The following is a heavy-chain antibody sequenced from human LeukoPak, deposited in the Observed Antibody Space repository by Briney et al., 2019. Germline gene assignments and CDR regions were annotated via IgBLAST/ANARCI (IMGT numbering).Heavy chain of an antibody. V-gene: IGHV1-69*05. Sequence: EASVKVSCKASRGTFSSYAISWVRQAPGQGLEWMGGIIPIFGTAKYAQKFQGRVTITTDESTSTAYMELSSLRSEDTAVYYCASSYSNSSGYYYNYMDVWGKGTTVTVSS. D-gene: IGHD6-6*01. CDR1: RGTFSSYA. J-gene: IGHJ6*03. CDR2: IIPIFGTA. CDR3: ASSYSNSSGYYYNYMDV.